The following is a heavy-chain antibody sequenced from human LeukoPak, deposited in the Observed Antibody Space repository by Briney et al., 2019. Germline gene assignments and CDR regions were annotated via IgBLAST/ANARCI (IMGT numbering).Heavy chain of an antibody. CDR2: IIPTLGIA. Sequence: SVKVSCKASGGTFSSYAISWVRQAPGQGLEWMGRIIPTLGIANYAQKFQGRVTITADKSTSTAYMELSSLRSEDTAVYYCARDSPYTAMVPFDYWGQGTLVTVSS. D-gene: IGHD5-18*01. V-gene: IGHV1-69*04. CDR3: ARDSPYTAMVPFDY. CDR1: GGTFSSYA. J-gene: IGHJ4*02.